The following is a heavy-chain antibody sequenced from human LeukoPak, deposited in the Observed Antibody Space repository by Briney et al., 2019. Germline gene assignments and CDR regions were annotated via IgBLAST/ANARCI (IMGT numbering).Heavy chain of an antibody. J-gene: IGHJ5*02. Sequence: GASLRLSCAASGFTFSSYAMSWVRQAPGKGLEWVSAISGSGGSAYYADSVKGRFTISRDNSKNTLYLQMNSLRAEDTAVYYCAKDGYFDASGWFDPWGQGTLVTVSS. V-gene: IGHV3-23*01. D-gene: IGHD3-9*01. CDR2: ISGSGGSA. CDR1: GFTFSSYA. CDR3: AKDGYFDASGWFDP.